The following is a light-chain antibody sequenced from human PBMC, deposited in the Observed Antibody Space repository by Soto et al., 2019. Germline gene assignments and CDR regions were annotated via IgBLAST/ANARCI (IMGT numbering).Light chain of an antibody. CDR1: QSINAY. J-gene: IGKJ2*01. Sequence: DIQMTQSPSSLSASVGDRVTISCRASQSINAYLTWYQQKPGEAPRLLMYGASSLQSGVPSRFSGSGSGTDFTHTISILQPEDFALYYCQQSYSIPFTFGQGTKLEIK. CDR3: QQSYSIPFT. V-gene: IGKV1-39*01. CDR2: GAS.